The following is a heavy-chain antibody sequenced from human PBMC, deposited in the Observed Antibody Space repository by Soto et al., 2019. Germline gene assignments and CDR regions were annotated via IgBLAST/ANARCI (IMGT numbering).Heavy chain of an antibody. CDR1: GYSFTSYW. CDR2: IYPGGSDT. D-gene: IGHD6-6*01. Sequence: GESLKISCKGSGYSFTSYWIGWVRQMPAKGLEWMGIIYPGGSDTRYSPSFQGQVTISADKSISTAYLQWSSLKASDTAMYYCARRSSSSYPPYYYYGMDVWGQGTTVTVSS. CDR3: ARRSSSSYPPYYYYGMDV. J-gene: IGHJ6*02. V-gene: IGHV5-51*01.